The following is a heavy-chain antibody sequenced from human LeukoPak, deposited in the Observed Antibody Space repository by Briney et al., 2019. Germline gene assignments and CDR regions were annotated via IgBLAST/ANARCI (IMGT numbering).Heavy chain of an antibody. V-gene: IGHV6-1*01. CDR1: GDSVSSNSAA. CDR2: TYYKSKWYT. CDR3: ARGPGGGYVLDYYYGMDV. D-gene: IGHD5-12*01. Sequence: SQTLSFTCAISGDSVSSNSAAWNWIRQSPSRGLEWLGRTYYKSKWYTDYAVSVRSRITINPDTSKNQFSLQLNSVTPEDTAVYYCARGPGGGYVLDYYYGMDVWGQGTTVTVSS. J-gene: IGHJ6*02.